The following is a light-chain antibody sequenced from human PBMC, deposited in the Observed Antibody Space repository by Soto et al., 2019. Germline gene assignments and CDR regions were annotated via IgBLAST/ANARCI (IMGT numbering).Light chain of an antibody. Sequence: QPVLTQSPSASASLGASVKLTCTLSSGHNNYAIAWHQQQPEKGPRYLMRLNSDGSHNKGDGIPDRFSGSSSGAERYLIISSLHSXXEADYYCQTWDAGILVFGTGTKVTVL. CDR2: LNSDGSH. V-gene: IGLV4-69*01. CDR1: SGHNNYA. J-gene: IGLJ1*01. CDR3: QTWDAGILV.